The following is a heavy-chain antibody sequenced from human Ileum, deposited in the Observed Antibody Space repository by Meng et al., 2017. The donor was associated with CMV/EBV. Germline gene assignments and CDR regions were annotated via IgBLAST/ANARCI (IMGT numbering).Heavy chain of an antibody. V-gene: IGHV4-31*02. D-gene: IGHD6-6*01. CDR1: GSISSGGYS. CDR2: IYYSGST. Sequence: GSISSGGYSWSWIRQHPGKGLEWIGYIYYSGSTYYNPSLKSRVTISVDTSKNQFSLKLSSVTAADTAVYYCARDARQLGGTRWFDPWGQGTLVTVSS. CDR3: ARDARQLGGTRWFDP. J-gene: IGHJ5*02.